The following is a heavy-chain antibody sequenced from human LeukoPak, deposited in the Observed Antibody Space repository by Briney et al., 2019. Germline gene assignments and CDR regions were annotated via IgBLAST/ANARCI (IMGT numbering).Heavy chain of an antibody. CDR2: INPKSGDA. Sequence: ASVKVSCKASGYTFSDYHINWVRQASGQGPEWMGWINPKSGDASYNQAFQGRVTMTRDTSISTAYMELNRLRSDDTAMYYCARGEYSNGYPYRLDSWGQGTLVTVSS. CDR3: ARGEYSNGYPYRLDS. CDR1: GYTFSDYH. J-gene: IGHJ4*02. V-gene: IGHV1-2*02. D-gene: IGHD3-16*01.